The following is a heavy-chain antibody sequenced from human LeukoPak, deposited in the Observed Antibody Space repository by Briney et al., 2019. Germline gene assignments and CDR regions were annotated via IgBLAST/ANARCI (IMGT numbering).Heavy chain of an antibody. Sequence: TGGSLRLSCAASGFTFSSYDMNWVRQAPGKGLEWVSSIGSISTYIYYADSVKGRFTISRDNAKNSLYLQMNSLRAEDTAVYYCARNGWVAYWGQGTLVTVSS. V-gene: IGHV3-21*01. CDR2: IGSISTYI. J-gene: IGHJ4*02. CDR3: ARNGWVAY. D-gene: IGHD1-26*01. CDR1: GFTFSSYD.